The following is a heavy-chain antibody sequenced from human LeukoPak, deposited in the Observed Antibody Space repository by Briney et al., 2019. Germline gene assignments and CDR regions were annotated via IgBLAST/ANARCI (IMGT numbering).Heavy chain of an antibody. V-gene: IGHV1-69*05. D-gene: IGHD6-19*01. CDR3: AVALQHLVPFSSGPFDY. CDR1: GGTFSSYA. CDR2: IIPIFGTA. Sequence: SVKVSCKASGGTFSSYAISWVRQAPGQGLEWMGRIIPIFGTANYAQKFQGRVTITTDESTSTAYMELSSLGSEDTAVYYCAVALQHLVPFSSGPFDYWGQGTLVTVSS. J-gene: IGHJ4*02.